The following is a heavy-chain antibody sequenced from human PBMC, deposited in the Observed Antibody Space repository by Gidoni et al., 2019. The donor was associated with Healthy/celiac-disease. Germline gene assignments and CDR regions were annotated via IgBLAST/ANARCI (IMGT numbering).Heavy chain of an antibody. V-gene: IGHV3-23*04. CDR3: AKYLAVDDSSGYYPSYFDY. J-gene: IGHJ4*02. D-gene: IGHD3-22*01. Sequence: EVQLVESGGGLVQPGGSLRLSCAASGFTFRLYAMSGVRQAPGKGLEWVSAISGSGGRTYYADSVKGRFTISRDNSKNTLYLQMNSLRAEDTAVYYCAKYLAVDDSSGYYPSYFDYWGQGTLVAVSS. CDR2: ISGSGGRT. CDR1: GFTFRLYA.